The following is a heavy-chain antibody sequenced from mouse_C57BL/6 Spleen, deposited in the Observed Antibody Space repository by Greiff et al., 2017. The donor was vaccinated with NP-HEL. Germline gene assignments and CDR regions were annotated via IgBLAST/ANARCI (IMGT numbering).Heavy chain of an antibody. D-gene: IGHD2-4*01. CDR1: GYTFTDYY. J-gene: IGHJ2*01. V-gene: IGHV1-26*01. CDR2: INPNNGGT. CDR3: ARWILYDYDDY. Sequence: EVQLQQSGPELVKPGASVKISCKASGYTFTDYYMNWVKQSHGKSLEWIGDINPNNGGTSYNQKFKGKATLTVDKSSSTAYMELRSLTSEDSAVYYCARWILYDYDDYWGQGTTLTVSS.